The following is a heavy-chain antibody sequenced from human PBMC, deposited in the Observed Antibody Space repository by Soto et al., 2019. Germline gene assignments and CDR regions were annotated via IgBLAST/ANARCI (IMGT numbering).Heavy chain of an antibody. CDR3: TTLGP. CDR2: TAPMFKQT. V-gene: IGHV1-69*02. Sequence: QAQLVQSGAVVKKPGSSVVVSCKASGITVGSFIISWVRQAPGQGLEWMGKTAPMFKQTSYARRFEGRVTITADTSANTVSMELTDLRFEDTAVYYCTTLGPWGQGTQVPVS. J-gene: IGHJ5*02. D-gene: IGHD3-3*01. CDR1: GITVGSFI.